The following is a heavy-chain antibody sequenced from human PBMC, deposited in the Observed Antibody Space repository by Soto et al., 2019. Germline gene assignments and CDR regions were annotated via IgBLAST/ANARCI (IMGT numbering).Heavy chain of an antibody. CDR2: INHSGSS. CDR3: ARDSTRRGACDV. V-gene: IGHV4-34*01. Sequence: LSLTCALYNASFSVYYWTWIRQPPGKGLEWIGEINHSGSSNYNPSLKSRVTISVDTSKNQFSLKLSSVTAADTAVYYCARDSTRRGACDVWGQGTMVTVSS. J-gene: IGHJ3*01. D-gene: IGHD2-2*01. CDR1: NASFSVYY.